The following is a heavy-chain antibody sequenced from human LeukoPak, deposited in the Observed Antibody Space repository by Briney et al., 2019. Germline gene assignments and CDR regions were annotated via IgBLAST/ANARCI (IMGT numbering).Heavy chain of an antibody. Sequence: SQTLSLTCAISGDSVSSNSSAWNWIRQSPSRGLEWLGRTYYRSKWYNDYAVSVKGRITINPHTSKNHFSLQLNSVTPEDTAIYYCARIGYSYGGPWGQGTLVTVSS. CDR1: GDSVSSNSSA. CDR3: ARIGYSYGGP. V-gene: IGHV6-1*01. CDR2: TYYRSKWYN. D-gene: IGHD5-18*01. J-gene: IGHJ5*02.